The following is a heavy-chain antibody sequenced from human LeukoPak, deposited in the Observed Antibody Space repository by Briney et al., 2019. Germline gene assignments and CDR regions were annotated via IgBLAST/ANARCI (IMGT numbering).Heavy chain of an antibody. CDR1: GGTFISYA. V-gene: IGHV1-69*05. CDR2: IIPIFGTA. D-gene: IGHD4-17*01. Sequence: SVKVSCKASGGTFISYAISWVRQAPGQGLEWMGRIIPIFGTANYAQKFQGRVTITTDESTSAAYMELSSLRSEDTAVYYCARAQNDYGDFLYYYYMDVWGKGTTVTVSS. J-gene: IGHJ6*03. CDR3: ARAQNDYGDFLYYYYMDV.